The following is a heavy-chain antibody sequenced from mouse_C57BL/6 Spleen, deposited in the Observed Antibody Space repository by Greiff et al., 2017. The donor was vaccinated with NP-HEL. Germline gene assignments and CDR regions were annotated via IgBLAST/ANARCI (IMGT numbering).Heavy chain of an antibody. Sequence: QVQLQQPGAELVKPGASVKLSCKASGYTFTSYWMQWVKQRPGQGLEWIGEIDPSDSYTNYNQKFKGKATLTVDTSSSTAYMQLSSLTSEDSAVYYCARSDYGSSLYYFDYWGQGTTLTVSS. D-gene: IGHD1-1*01. CDR1: GYTFTSYW. CDR2: IDPSDSYT. CDR3: ARSDYGSSLYYFDY. V-gene: IGHV1-50*01. J-gene: IGHJ2*01.